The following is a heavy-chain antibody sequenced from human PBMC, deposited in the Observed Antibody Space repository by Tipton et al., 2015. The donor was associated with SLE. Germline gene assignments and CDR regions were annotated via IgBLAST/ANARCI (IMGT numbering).Heavy chain of an antibody. CDR3: AKDGPRYFNYDYYFDL. J-gene: IGHJ2*01. V-gene: IGHV3-53*01. D-gene: IGHD3-9*01. CDR2: IYRDGST. Sequence: SLRLSCAASGFTVSSNYITWVRQAPGKGLDWVSVIYRDGSTYYADSVKGRFTVSRDDSKSILYLQMNSLRGGDTAVYYCAKDGPRYFNYDYYFDLWGRGTLVTVSS. CDR1: GFTVSSNY.